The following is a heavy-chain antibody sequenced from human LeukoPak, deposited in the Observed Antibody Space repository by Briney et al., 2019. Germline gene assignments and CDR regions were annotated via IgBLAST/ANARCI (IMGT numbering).Heavy chain of an antibody. D-gene: IGHD2-2*01. CDR1: GYTFTSYY. CDR3: ARDGAEPLSNCSSTSCYVGWFDP. V-gene: IGHV1-46*01. CDR2: INPSGGST. Sequence: GASVKVSCKASGYTFTSYYMHWVRQARGQGLEWMGIINPSGGSTSYAQKFQGRVTMTRDTSTGTVYMELSSLRSEDTAVYYCARDGAEPLSNCSSTSCYVGWFDPWGQGTLVTVSS. J-gene: IGHJ5*02.